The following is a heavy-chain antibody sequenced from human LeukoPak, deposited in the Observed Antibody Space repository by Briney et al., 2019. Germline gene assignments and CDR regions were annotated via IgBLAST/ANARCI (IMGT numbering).Heavy chain of an antibody. CDR3: AKGRGLRYFDWPSDY. D-gene: IGHD3-9*01. CDR2: ISGNGGST. Sequence: GGSLRLSCAASGFTFSSYAMSWVRQAPGKGLEWVSAISGNGGSTYYADSVKGRFTISRDNSKNTLYLQMNSLRAEDTAVYYCAKGRGLRYFDWPSDYWGQGTLVTVSS. V-gene: IGHV3-23*01. J-gene: IGHJ4*02. CDR1: GFTFSSYA.